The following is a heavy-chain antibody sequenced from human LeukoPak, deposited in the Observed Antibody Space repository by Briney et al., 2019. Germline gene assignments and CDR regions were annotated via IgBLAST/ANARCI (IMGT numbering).Heavy chain of an antibody. CDR1: GGTFSSYA. CDR3: ARVPEYSSWFDP. D-gene: IGHD4-11*01. J-gene: IGHJ5*02. CDR2: IIPIFGTA. V-gene: IGHV1-69*13. Sequence: SVKVSCTASGGTFSSYAISWVRQAPGQGLEWMGGIIPIFGTANYAQKFQGRVTITADESTSTAYMELSSLRSEDTAVYYCARVPEYSSWFDPWGQGTLVTVSS.